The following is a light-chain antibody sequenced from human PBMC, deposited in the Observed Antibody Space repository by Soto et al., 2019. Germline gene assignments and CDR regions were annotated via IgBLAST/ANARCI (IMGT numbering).Light chain of an antibody. Sequence: DIQMTQSPSSLSASVGDRVTITCRASQSISTYLNWYQQKPGKAPKLLIFAASSLQSGVPSRFSGSGSETRFTLTISSLQAEDCATYYCQQSYFIPRTFGQGTKRDIK. CDR1: QSISTY. CDR3: QQSYFIPRT. V-gene: IGKV1-39*01. CDR2: AAS. J-gene: IGKJ1*01.